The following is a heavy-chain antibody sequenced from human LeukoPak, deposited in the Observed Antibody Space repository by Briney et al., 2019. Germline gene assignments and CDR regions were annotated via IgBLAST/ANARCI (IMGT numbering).Heavy chain of an antibody. CDR2: ISTSSSYI. V-gene: IGHV3-21*01. J-gene: IGHJ4*02. D-gene: IGHD1-20*01. Sequence: PGGSLRLSCAASGFTFSSYSMNWVRQAPGKGLEWVSSISTSSSYIYYADSVKGRFTISRDNAKNSLYLQMNSLRAEDTAVYYCARDPPFIIGTTFFDYWGQGTLVTVSS. CDR3: ARDPPFIIGTTFFDY. CDR1: GFTFSSYS.